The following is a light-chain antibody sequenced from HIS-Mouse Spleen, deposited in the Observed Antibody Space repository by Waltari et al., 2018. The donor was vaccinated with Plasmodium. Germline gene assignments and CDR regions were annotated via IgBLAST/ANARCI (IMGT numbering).Light chain of an antibody. CDR2: GAS. CDR1: QSVSSN. CDR3: QQYNNWSFT. Sequence: ELVMTQSPATLSVSPGERATLSCRASQSVSSNLAWYQQKPGQAPRLVIYGASTRATGIPARFSGSGSGTEFTLTISSLQSEDFAVYYCQQYNNWSFTFGPGTKVDIK. J-gene: IGKJ3*01. V-gene: IGKV3-15*01.